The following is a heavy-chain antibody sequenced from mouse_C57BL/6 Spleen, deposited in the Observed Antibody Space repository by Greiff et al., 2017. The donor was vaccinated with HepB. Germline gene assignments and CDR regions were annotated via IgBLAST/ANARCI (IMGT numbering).Heavy chain of an antibody. D-gene: IGHD2-3*01. Sequence: AGGGVDFSRYWMSWVRRAPGKGLEWIGEINPDSSTINYAPSLKDKFIISRDNAKNTLYLQMSKVRSEDTALYYCARRVDGYYVGWFAYWGQGTLVTVSA. CDR1: GVDFSRYW. CDR3: ARRVDGYYVGWFAY. J-gene: IGHJ3*01. CDR2: INPDSSTI. V-gene: IGHV4-1*01.